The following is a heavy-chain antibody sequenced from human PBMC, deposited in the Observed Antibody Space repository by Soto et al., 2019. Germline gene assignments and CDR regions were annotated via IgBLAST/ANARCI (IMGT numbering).Heavy chain of an antibody. D-gene: IGHD3-3*01. CDR2: INHSGST. J-gene: IGHJ4*02. CDR1: GGSFSGYY. Sequence: QVQLQQWGAGLLKPSETLSLTCAVYGGSFSGYYWSWIRQPPGKGLEWIGEINHSGSTNYNPSLKRRVTISVDTSKNQFSLKLSSVTAADTAEYYCARESAFYDFWSGYYMYYFDYWGQGTLVTVSS. V-gene: IGHV4-34*01. CDR3: ARESAFYDFWSGYYMYYFDY.